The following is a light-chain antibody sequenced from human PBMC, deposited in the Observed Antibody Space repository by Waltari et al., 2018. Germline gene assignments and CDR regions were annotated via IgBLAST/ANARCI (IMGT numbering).Light chain of an antibody. Sequence: QSALTQPPSASGSPGQSVTISSAGTRNAVGRYNFVSWYQQHPGKAPKLMIFEVNQRPSGVPDRFSGSKSGNTASLTVSGLQAEDEADYYCCSYAGSNYFYVFGTGTKVTVL. CDR2: EVN. CDR1: RNAVGRYNF. V-gene: IGLV2-8*01. J-gene: IGLJ1*01. CDR3: CSYAGSNYFYV.